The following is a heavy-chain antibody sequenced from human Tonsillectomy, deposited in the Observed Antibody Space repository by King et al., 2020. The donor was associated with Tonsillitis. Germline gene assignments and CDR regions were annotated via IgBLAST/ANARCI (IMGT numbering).Heavy chain of an antibody. J-gene: IGHJ4*02. V-gene: IGHV1-2*02. D-gene: IGHD1-26*01. CDR1: GYTFTGYY. Sequence: VQLVESGAEVKKPGASVKVSCKASGYTFTGYYMHWVRQAPGQGLEWMGWINPNSGGTNYAQKFQGRVTMTRDTSISTAYMELSRLSSDDTAVYYCARRELWEHGNPFDYWGQGTLVTVSS. CDR2: INPNSGGT. CDR3: ARRELWEHGNPFDY.